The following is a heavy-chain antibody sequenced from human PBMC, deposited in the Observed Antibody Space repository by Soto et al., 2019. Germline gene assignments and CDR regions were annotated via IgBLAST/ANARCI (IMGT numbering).Heavy chain of an antibody. CDR2: ISWNGDSS. CDR1: GLNLIDYT. J-gene: IGHJ3*01. D-gene: IGHD1-26*01. CDR3: VKGGKFKAFDV. V-gene: IGHV3-43*01. Sequence: VQLVESGGVAVQAGGSLRLSCVASGLNLIDYTMHWVRQVPGKGLEWVSLISWNGDSSDYADSVKGRFTVSRDNTKNSLYLQMSSLSTDDTALYFCVKGGKFKAFDVWGQGTLVTVSS.